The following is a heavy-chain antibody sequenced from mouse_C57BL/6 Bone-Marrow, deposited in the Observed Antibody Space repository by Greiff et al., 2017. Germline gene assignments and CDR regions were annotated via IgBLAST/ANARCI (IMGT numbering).Heavy chain of an antibody. V-gene: IGHV5-17*01. J-gene: IGHJ4*01. D-gene: IGHD6-1*01. CDR1: GFTFSDYG. CDR2: ISSGSSTI. CDR3: ARQGSYVAIDY. Sequence: EVHLVESGGGLVKPGGSLKLSCAASGFTFSDYGMHWVRQAPEKGLEWVAYISSGSSTIYYADTLKGRFTISRDNAKNTLFLQMTSLRSEDTAVYYCARQGSYVAIDYWGQGTSVTVSS.